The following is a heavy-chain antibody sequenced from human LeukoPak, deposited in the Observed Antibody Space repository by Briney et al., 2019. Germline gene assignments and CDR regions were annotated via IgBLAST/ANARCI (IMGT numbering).Heavy chain of an antibody. V-gene: IGHV1-46*01. D-gene: IGHD4-17*01. J-gene: IGHJ3*02. CDR3: ARDPGLSDYGDPLAGDAFDI. Sequence: ASVEVSCKASGYIFTSYYMHWVRQAPGQGLEWMGIINPSGGSTSYAQKFQGRVTMTRDTSKNQFSLKLSSVTAADTAVYYCARDPGLSDYGDPLAGDAFDIWGQGTMVTVSS. CDR1: GYIFTSYY. CDR2: INPSGGST.